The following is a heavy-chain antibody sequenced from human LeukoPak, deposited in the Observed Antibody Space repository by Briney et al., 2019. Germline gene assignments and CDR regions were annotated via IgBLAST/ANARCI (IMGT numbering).Heavy chain of an antibody. CDR2: IWSDSTNR. D-gene: IGHD4-11*01. V-gene: IGHV3-33*01. J-gene: IGHJ4*01. CDR1: GFIFSHHG. Sequence: GGSLRLSCAASGFIFSHHGMHWVRQAPGKGLEWVAVIWSDSTNRFYADSVKGRFTISRDNSQDTVFLQMNSLRVKDTAIYYCARDAQRGFDYSNSLKNWGHGTLVTVSS. CDR3: ARDAQRGFDYSNSLKN.